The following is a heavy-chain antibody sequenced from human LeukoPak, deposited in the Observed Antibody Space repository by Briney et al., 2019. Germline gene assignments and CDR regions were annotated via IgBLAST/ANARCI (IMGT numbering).Heavy chain of an antibody. J-gene: IGHJ4*02. V-gene: IGHV4-59*08. CDR1: GGSISSYD. CDR3: AGRYCSGGSCYSSFDY. D-gene: IGHD2-15*01. CDR2: IYYGGST. Sequence: SETLSLTCTVSGGSISSYDWSWIRQPPGKGLEWIGYIYYGGSTNYNPSLKSRVTISVDTSKNQFSLKLSSVTAADTAVYYCAGRYCSGGSCYSSFDYWGQGTLVTVSS.